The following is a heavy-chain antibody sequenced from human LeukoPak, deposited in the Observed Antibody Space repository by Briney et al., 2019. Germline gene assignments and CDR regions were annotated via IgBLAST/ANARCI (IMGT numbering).Heavy chain of an antibody. V-gene: IGHV4-39*01. CDR3: EGEIRYFEWVGYFDL. CDR1: GGSISTSSYY. D-gene: IGHD3-9*01. CDR2: IYFSGNP. Sequence: PSETLSLTCTVSGGSISTSSYYWAWIRQPPGKGLEWIGSIYFSGNPHYNPSLKSRGTLSVDTSKKQFSLSLAAVSAADTFVYQSEGEIRYFEWVGYFDLWGRGTLVTVSS. J-gene: IGHJ2*01.